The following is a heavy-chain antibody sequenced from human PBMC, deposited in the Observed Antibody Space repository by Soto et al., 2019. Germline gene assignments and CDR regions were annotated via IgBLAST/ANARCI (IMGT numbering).Heavy chain of an antibody. V-gene: IGHV3-53*01. D-gene: IGHD3-22*01. J-gene: IGHJ4*02. CDR3: ARGLNLDV. Sequence: DVQLVESGGGLIQPGGSLRLSCAISGFSVYGNYMSWVRQAPGKGLEWVSVIYAYSAGTTVYAESVRGRFTISRDTSKNTVDLQMNSLRAEDTAVYYGARGLNLDVWGRGTLVSVSS. CDR1: GFSVYGNY. CDR2: IYAYSAGTT.